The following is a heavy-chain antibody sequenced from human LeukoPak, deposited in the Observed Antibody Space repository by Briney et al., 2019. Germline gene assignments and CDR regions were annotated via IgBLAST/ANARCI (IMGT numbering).Heavy chain of an antibody. CDR2: IYYSGST. V-gene: IGHV4-39*01. CDR1: GGSISSSSYY. D-gene: IGHD3-9*01. J-gene: IGHJ6*03. Sequence: SETLSLTCTVSGGSISSSSYYWGWIRQPPGQGLEWIGSIYYSGSTYYNPSLKSRVTISADTSKNQFSLKLSSVAGADTAVYYCASTPRIDDYYYYMDVWGKGTTVTVSS. CDR3: ASTPRIDDYYYYMDV.